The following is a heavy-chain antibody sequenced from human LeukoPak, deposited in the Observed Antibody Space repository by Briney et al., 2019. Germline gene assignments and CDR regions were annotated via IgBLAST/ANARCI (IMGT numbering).Heavy chain of an antibody. Sequence: GGSLRLSCAASGFTFSSYAMSWVRQAPGKGLEWVAVISSDRSNTYYASSVKGRFTLSRDNSKNTLYLQMNGLRPEDTAVYYCARGLGGFAPFYYYYYMDVWGKGTTITVSS. D-gene: IGHD5-12*01. CDR2: ISSDRSNT. CDR1: GFTFSSYA. J-gene: IGHJ6*03. V-gene: IGHV3-30*01. CDR3: ARGLGGFAPFYYYYYMDV.